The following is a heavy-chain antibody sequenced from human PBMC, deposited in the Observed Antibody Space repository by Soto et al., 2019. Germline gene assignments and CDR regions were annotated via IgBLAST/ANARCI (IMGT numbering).Heavy chain of an antibody. J-gene: IGHJ4*02. D-gene: IGHD4-17*01. CDR3: ARDIPRSRYGDFTDY. Sequence: EVQLVESGGGLVKPGGSLRLTCAASGFTFISYSMNWVRQAPGKELEWVSSISSSSSYIYYADSVKGRFTISRDNAKNSLYLEMNSLRAEDTAVYYCARDIPRSRYGDFTDYWGQGTLVTVSS. CDR2: ISSSSSYI. V-gene: IGHV3-21*01. CDR1: GFTFISYS.